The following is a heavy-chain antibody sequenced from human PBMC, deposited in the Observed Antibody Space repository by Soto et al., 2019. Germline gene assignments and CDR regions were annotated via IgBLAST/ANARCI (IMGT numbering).Heavy chain of an antibody. Sequence: GGSLRLSCAASGSTFSSYSMNWVRQAPGKGLEWVSSISSSSSYIYYADSVKGRFTISRDNAKNSLYLQMNSLRAEDTAVYYCARDGQEGPILTGYPSGYFDYWGQGT. CDR2: ISSSSSYI. V-gene: IGHV3-21*01. D-gene: IGHD3-9*01. CDR3: ARDGQEGPILTGYPSGYFDY. CDR1: GSTFSSYS. J-gene: IGHJ4*02.